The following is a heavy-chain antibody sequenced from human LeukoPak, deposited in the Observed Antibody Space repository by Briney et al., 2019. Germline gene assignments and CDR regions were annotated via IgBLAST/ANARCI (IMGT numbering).Heavy chain of an antibody. J-gene: IGHJ4*02. CDR2: INPNSGGT. V-gene: IGHV1-2*02. CDR1: GYTFTVYY. CDR3: VTDSVPYYDILTGTFDY. Sequence: ASVKVSFTASGYTFTVYYMHWVRQAPGQGLEWMGWINPNSGGTNYAKKFQGRVTMTRDTSISTAYMELSRLRSDDTAVYYCVTDSVPYYDILTGTFDYWGQGTLVTVSS. D-gene: IGHD3-9*01.